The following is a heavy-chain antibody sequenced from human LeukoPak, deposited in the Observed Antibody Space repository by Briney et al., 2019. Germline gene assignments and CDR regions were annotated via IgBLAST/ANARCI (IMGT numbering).Heavy chain of an antibody. Sequence: ASVKVSCKASGGTFSNYAINWVRQAPGQGLEWMGRIIPILGITNYAQKFQGRVTITADRSTSTAYMELSSLRSEDTAVYYCAKSRTDFYYYGMGVWGRGTTVTVS. D-gene: IGHD1-14*01. CDR3: AKSRTDFYYYGMGV. V-gene: IGHV1-69*04. CDR1: GGTFSNYA. J-gene: IGHJ6*02. CDR2: IIPILGIT.